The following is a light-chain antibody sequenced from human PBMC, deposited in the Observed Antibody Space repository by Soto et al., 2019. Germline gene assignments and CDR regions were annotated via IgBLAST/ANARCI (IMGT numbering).Light chain of an antibody. Sequence: QSALTQPASVSGSLGQSITISCTGTSSDVGGFDFVSWYQQHAGKAPKLMIYEVRNRPSGVSNRFSGSKSGNTASLTISGLQTEDEADYYCSSYTSTTTLGVFGTGTKVTVL. CDR2: EVR. CDR1: SSDVGGFDF. J-gene: IGLJ1*01. V-gene: IGLV2-14*01. CDR3: SSYTSTTTLGV.